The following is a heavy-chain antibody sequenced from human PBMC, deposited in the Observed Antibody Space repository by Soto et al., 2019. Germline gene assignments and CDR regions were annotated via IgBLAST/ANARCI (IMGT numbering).Heavy chain of an antibody. V-gene: IGHV3-48*03. Sequence: VGSLRLSCAASGFTFSSYEFNWVRQAPGKGLEWISYIGTSETNTYYAGSLKGRFTVSRDNAKNSVYLQMNSLRAEDTAIYHCAREEFNCGGDCFAFWGQGALVTVSS. J-gene: IGHJ4*02. CDR2: IGTSETNT. CDR1: GFTFSSYE. CDR3: AREEFNCGGDCFAF. D-gene: IGHD2-21*01.